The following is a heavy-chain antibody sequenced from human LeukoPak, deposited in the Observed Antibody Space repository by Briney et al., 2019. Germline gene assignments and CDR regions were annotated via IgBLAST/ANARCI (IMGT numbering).Heavy chain of an antibody. CDR1: GFTFGDYA. D-gene: IGHD6-6*01. J-gene: IGHJ4*02. CDR2: ISSSSSYI. Sequence: PGGSLRLSCTASGFTFGDYAMSWFRQAPGKGLEWVSSISSSSSYIYYADSVKGRFTISRDNAKNSLYLQMNSLRAEDTAVYYCARAESIEGAIGYWGQGTLVTVSS. V-gene: IGHV3-21*01. CDR3: ARAESIEGAIGY.